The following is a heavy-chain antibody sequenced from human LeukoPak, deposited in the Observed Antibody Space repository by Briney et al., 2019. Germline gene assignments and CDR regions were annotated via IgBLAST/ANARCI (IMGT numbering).Heavy chain of an antibody. D-gene: IGHD5-18*01. CDR2: INHSGST. Sequence: PSETLSLTCAVYGGSFSGYYWSWIRQPPGKGLEWIGEINHSGSTNYNPSLRGRVTISVDTPKNQFSLKLSSVTAAETAVYYCAREGRYRYGYNEYHLYMDIWGKGTTVTVSS. J-gene: IGHJ6*03. CDR3: AREGRYRYGYNEYHLYMDI. CDR1: GGSFSGYY. V-gene: IGHV4-34*01.